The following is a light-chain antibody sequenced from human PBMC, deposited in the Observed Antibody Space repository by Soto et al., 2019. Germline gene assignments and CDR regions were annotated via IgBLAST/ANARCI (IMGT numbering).Light chain of an antibody. CDR1: QTVSRN. V-gene: IGKV3-20*01. J-gene: IGKJ5*01. CDR3: QQYGTSEII. CDR2: DTS. Sequence: EVVMTQSPATLSVSPGERATLSCRASQTVSRNLAWYQQRPGQAPRLLIYDTSSRATGIPDRFSGSGSGTDFTLTITRLEPEDFAVFYCQQYGTSEIIFGQGTRLEIK.